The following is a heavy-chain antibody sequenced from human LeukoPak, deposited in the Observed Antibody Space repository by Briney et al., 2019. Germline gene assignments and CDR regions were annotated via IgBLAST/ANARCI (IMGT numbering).Heavy chain of an antibody. Sequence: SETLSLTCSLSGGSISNYYWSWIRQPPGKGLEWIGYIYYSGTINYNPSLKSRVSVSVDTPKNQFSLKINSVTAADTAVYYCAREDYYGSGSYYRYFDLWGRGTLVTVSS. CDR3: AREDYYGSGSYYRYFDL. D-gene: IGHD3-10*01. J-gene: IGHJ2*01. CDR2: IYYSGTI. CDR1: GGSISNYY. V-gene: IGHV4-59*01.